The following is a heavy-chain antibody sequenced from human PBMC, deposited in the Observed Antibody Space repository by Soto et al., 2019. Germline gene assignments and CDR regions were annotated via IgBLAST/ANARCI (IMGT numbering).Heavy chain of an antibody. D-gene: IGHD2-21*01. CDR2: IYHSGST. CDR3: ARASPDGDYDY. Sequence: SETLSLTCAVSGGSISSGGYSWSWIRQPQGKGLEWIGYIYHSGSTYYNPSLKSRVTISVDRSKNQFSLKLSSVTAADTAVYYCARASPDGDYDYWGQGTLVIVSS. CDR1: GGSISSGGYS. J-gene: IGHJ4*02. V-gene: IGHV4-30-2*01.